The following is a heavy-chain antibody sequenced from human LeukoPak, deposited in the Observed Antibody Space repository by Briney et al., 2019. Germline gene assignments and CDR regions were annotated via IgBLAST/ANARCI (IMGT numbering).Heavy chain of an antibody. Sequence: GGXXXLXCAASGFTFSSYAMSXXXXXPXXXXXXXSXIXGSGGSTYYADSAKGRFTISRDNSKNTLYLQLNSLRAEDTAVYYCAKSSGVAAASNAEYFQHWGQGTLVTVSS. V-gene: IGHV3-23*01. CDR1: GFTFSSYA. CDR3: AKSSGVAAASNAEYFQH. D-gene: IGHD6-13*01. CDR2: IXGSGGST. J-gene: IGHJ1*01.